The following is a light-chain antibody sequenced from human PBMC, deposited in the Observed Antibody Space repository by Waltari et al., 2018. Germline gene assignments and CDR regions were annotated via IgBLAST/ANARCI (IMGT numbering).Light chain of an antibody. CDR3: QHSNSYPYA. J-gene: IGKJ2*01. Sequence: DIQMTQSPSTLSASVGDRVSITCRASQSIGTWVDWFQQKPGKPPKLLIYDASKLQSVVTPRFSGSGSGTEFSLTVSSLQPDDFATYYCQHSNSYPYAFGQGTKLEIK. CDR1: QSIGTW. V-gene: IGKV1-5*01. CDR2: DAS.